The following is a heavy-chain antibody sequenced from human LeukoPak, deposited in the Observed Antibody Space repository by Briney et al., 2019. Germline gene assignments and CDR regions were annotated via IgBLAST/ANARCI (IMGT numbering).Heavy chain of an antibody. Sequence: GGSLRLSCAASGFTFSSYAMTWVRRAPGKGLEWVSVISGTGGNTYYADSVKGRFTISRDNSKNTLYLQMNNLRAEDTAVYYCARRGYSSSWYDGNWFDPWGQGTLVTVSS. CDR2: ISGTGGNT. D-gene: IGHD6-13*01. CDR1: GFTFSSYA. CDR3: ARRGYSSSWYDGNWFDP. V-gene: IGHV3-23*01. J-gene: IGHJ5*02.